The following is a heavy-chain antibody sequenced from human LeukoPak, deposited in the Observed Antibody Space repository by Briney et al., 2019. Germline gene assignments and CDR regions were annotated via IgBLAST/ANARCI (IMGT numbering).Heavy chain of an antibody. CDR3: AREVTAVAGRKYNWFDP. J-gene: IGHJ5*02. CDR1: GGTFSSYA. V-gene: IGHV1-69*05. D-gene: IGHD6-19*01. Sequence: SVKVSCKASGGTFSSYAISWVRQAPGQGLEWMGRIIPIFGAANYAQKFQGRVTITTDESTSTAYMELSSLRSEDTAVYYCAREVTAVAGRKYNWFDPWGQGTLVTVSS. CDR2: IIPIFGAA.